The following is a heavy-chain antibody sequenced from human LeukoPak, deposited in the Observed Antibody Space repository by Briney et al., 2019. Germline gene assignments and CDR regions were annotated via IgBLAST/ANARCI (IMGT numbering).Heavy chain of an antibody. J-gene: IGHJ5*02. CDR2: RNPNSGNT. D-gene: IGHD3-3*01. V-gene: IGHV1-8*01. CDR1: GYTFSSYD. Sequence: VASVKVSCKASGYTFSSYDINWVRQVTGQGLEWMGWRNPNSGNTRYAQKFQGRVAMTTNTSISTAYMELSSLTFEDTAVYYCTRVDPIFGPRPWGQGTLVTVSS. CDR3: TRVDPIFGPRP.